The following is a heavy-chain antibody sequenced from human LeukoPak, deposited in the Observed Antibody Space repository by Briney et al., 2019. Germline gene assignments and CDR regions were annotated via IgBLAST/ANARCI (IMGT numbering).Heavy chain of an antibody. Sequence: SETLSLTCTVSGGSISSYYWSWIRQPPGKGLEWIGYIYYSGSTNYNPSLKSRVTISVDTSKNQFSLKLSSVTAAVTAVYYCASGYYGSGSYWHFDYWGQGTLVTVSS. V-gene: IGHV4-59*01. D-gene: IGHD3-10*01. CDR2: IYYSGST. CDR1: GGSISSYY. CDR3: ASGYYGSGSYWHFDY. J-gene: IGHJ4*02.